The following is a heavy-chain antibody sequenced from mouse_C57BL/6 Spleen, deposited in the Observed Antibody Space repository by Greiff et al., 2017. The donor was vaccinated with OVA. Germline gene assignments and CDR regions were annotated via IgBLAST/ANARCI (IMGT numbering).Heavy chain of an antibody. Sequence: VQLQQPGAELVKPGASVKLSCKASGYTFTSYWMQWVKQRPGQGLEWIGEIDPSDSYTNYNQKFKGKATLTVDTSSSTAYMQLSSLTSEDSAVYSCARRDDYDGADYFDYWGQGTTLTVSS. CDR2: IDPSDSYT. CDR3: ARRDDYDGADYFDY. V-gene: IGHV1-50*01. J-gene: IGHJ2*01. D-gene: IGHD2-4*01. CDR1: GYTFTSYW.